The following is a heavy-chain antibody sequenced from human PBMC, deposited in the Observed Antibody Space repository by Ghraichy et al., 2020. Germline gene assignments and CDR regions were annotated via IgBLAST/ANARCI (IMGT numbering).Heavy chain of an antibody. J-gene: IGHJ4*02. CDR2: VYYGGST. D-gene: IGHD3-3*01. CDR1: GGSLSSGNDY. Sequence: SETLSLTCTVSGGSLSSGNDYWSWIRQPPGQGLEWIGYVYYGGSTNYNPSLKSRLTISADTSKNQFSLKLESVTAADTAVYFCARGARPSPRGYYSYFDYWGQGTLVTVSS. CDR3: ARGARPSPRGYYSYFDY. V-gene: IGHV4-61*01.